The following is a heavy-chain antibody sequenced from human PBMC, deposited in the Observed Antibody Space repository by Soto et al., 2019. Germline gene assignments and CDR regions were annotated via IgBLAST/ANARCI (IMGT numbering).Heavy chain of an antibody. CDR2: IYYSGST. CDR3: ATRIAAAGSRKMRYYYYYMDV. Sequence: SETLSLTCTVSGGSISSSSYYWGWIRQPPGKGLEWIGSIYYSGSTYYNPSLKSRVTISVDTSKNQFSLKLSSVTAADTAVYYCATRIAAAGSRKMRYYYYYMDVWGKGTTVTVSS. J-gene: IGHJ6*03. V-gene: IGHV4-39*01. CDR1: GGSISSSSYY. D-gene: IGHD6-13*01.